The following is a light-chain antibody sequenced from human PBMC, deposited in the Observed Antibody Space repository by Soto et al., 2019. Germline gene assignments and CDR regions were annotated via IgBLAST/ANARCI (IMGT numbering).Light chain of an antibody. CDR3: QQYCGSPRT. CDR2: GAS. Sequence: EIVLTQSPGTLSLSPGERATLSCRASQSVFNNNLAWYQQKPGQAPSLLMVGASSRATGIPARFIGSGSGTDFTLTISRLEPEDFATYHCQQYCGSPRTFGQGTKLEIK. V-gene: IGKV3-20*01. J-gene: IGKJ2*01. CDR1: QSVFNNN.